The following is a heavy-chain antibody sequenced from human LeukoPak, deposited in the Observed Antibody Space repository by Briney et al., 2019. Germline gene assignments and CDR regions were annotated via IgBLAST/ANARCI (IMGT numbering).Heavy chain of an antibody. CDR2: VSSDGTTQ. D-gene: IGHD6-19*01. Sequence: GTTLRLSCAASGFTFNDYPMNWVRQAPGKGLEWVAVVSSDGTTQYYADSVKGRFTISRDNSKNTLFLQWNSLKADDTAVYFCARGDSSGIFDPWGQGTLVTVSS. J-gene: IGHJ5*02. V-gene: IGHV3-30*01. CDR1: GFTFNDYP. CDR3: ARGDSSGIFDP.